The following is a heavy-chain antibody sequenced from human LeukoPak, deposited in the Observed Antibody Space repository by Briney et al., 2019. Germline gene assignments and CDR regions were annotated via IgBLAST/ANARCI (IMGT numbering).Heavy chain of an antibody. CDR2: INHSGST. V-gene: IGHV4-34*01. J-gene: IGHJ2*01. D-gene: IGHD3-22*01. Sequence: SETLSLTCAVYGGSFSGYYWSWIRQPPGKGLEWIGEINHSGSTNYNPSLKSRVTISVDTSKNQFSPKLSSVTAADTAVYYCARDDSSGYSRYFDLWGRGTLVTVSS. CDR3: ARDDSSGYSRYFDL. CDR1: GGSFSGYY.